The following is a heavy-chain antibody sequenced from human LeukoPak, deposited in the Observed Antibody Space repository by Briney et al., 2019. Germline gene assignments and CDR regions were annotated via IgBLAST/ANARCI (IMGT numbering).Heavy chain of an antibody. D-gene: IGHD2-2*01. J-gene: IGHJ4*02. CDR1: GFTFSTYG. Sequence: GGSLRLSCAASGFTFSTYGMHWVRQAPGKGLEWVAVISYDGSKKYYADSVKGRFTISRDNSKNTLYLQMNSLRPEDTAVYYCAKARSLSIVVVPAAMFPHWGQGTLVTVSS. V-gene: IGHV3-30*18. CDR3: AKARSLSIVVVPAAMFPH. CDR2: ISYDGSKK.